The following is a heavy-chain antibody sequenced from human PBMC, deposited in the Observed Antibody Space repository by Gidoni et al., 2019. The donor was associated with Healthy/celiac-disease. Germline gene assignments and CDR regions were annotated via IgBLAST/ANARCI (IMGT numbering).Heavy chain of an antibody. D-gene: IGHD5-12*01. V-gene: IGHV4-59*01. CDR1: GGSISSYY. CDR3: ARVGGSGYYFDY. J-gene: IGHJ4*02. Sequence: QVQLPESGPGLVKPSETLSLTCTVSGGSISSYYWSWIRQPPGKGLEWIGYISYSGSTNYNPSLKSRVTISVDTSKNQFSLKLSSVTAADTAVYYCARVGGSGYYFDYWGQGTLVTVSS. CDR2: ISYSGST.